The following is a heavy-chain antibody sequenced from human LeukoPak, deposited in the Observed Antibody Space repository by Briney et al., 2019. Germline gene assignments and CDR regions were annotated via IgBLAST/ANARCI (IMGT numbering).Heavy chain of an antibody. J-gene: IGHJ4*02. Sequence: SETLSLTCTVSGGSISTYYWTWIRQPPGKGLEWIGYIYYTGNTNFNPSLRSRVTISLDTSKNQFSLKLSSVTAADTAVYYCARETPGYSYGHYYFDYWGQGTLVTVSS. CDR2: IYYTGNT. CDR1: GGSISTYY. D-gene: IGHD5-18*01. CDR3: ARETPGYSYGHYYFDY. V-gene: IGHV4-59*01.